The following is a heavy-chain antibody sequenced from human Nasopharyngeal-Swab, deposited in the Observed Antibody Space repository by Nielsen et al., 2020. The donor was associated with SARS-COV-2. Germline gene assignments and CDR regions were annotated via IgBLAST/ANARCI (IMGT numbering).Heavy chain of an antibody. D-gene: IGHD5-12*01. CDR1: GGSISSYY. Sequence: SETLSLTCTVSGGSISSYYWSWFRQPPGKGLEWIGYIYYIGSTNYNPPLKSRVTISVDTSKNQFSLKLSSVTAADTAVYYCARAKYSGYDYYYYMDVWGKGTTVTVSS. V-gene: IGHV4-59*01. CDR3: ARAKYSGYDYYYYMDV. CDR2: IYYIGST. J-gene: IGHJ6*03.